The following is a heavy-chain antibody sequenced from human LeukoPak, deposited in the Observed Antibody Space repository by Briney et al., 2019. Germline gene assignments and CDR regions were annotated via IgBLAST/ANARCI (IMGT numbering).Heavy chain of an antibody. D-gene: IGHD3-22*01. J-gene: IGHJ4*02. Sequence: ASGTLSLTCAVSGVSISSSDWWIWVRQPPGKGLEWIGEIYHSGSTNYSPSLKSRVTISVDKSKNQFSLKLSSVTAADTAVYFCARRGYFDSTGYLNYWGQGTLVTVSS. V-gene: IGHV4-4*02. CDR1: GVSISSSDW. CDR3: ARRGYFDSTGYLNY. CDR2: IYHSGST.